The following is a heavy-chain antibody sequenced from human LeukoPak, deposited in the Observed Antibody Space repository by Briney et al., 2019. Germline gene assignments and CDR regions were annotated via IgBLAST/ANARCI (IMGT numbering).Heavy chain of an antibody. CDR2: IIPIFGTA. D-gene: IGHD1-7*01. CDR3: ARGNYGHHDAFDI. Sequence: SVKVSCKASGGTFSSYAISWVRQAPGQGLEWMGRIIPIFGTANYAQKFQGRVTITADESTSTAYMELSSLRSEDTAVYYCARGNYGHHDAFDIWGQGTMVTVSS. V-gene: IGHV1-69*13. J-gene: IGHJ3*02. CDR1: GGTFSSYA.